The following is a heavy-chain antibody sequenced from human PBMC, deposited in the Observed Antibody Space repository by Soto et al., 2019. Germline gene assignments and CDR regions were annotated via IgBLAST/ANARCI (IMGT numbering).Heavy chain of an antibody. CDR3: ARENNVLPGGYFDY. CDR2: IYHSGST. CDR1: GGPISSGGYS. Sequence: SETLSLTCAVSGGPISSGGYSWSWIRQPPGKGLEWIGYIYHSGSTYYNPSLKSRVTISVDRSKNQFSLKLSSVTAADTAVYYCARENNVLPGGYFDYWGQGTLVTVSS. V-gene: IGHV4-30-2*01. J-gene: IGHJ4*02. D-gene: IGHD3-10*01.